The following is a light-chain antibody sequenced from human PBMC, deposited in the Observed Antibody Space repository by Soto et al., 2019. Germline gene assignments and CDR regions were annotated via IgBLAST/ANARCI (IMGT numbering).Light chain of an antibody. CDR1: SSDVGGYDY. Sequence: QSALTQPASVSGSPGQSITISCIGTSSDVGGYDYVSWYQQNPGKAPKLIIYEVINRPSGVSSRFSGSKSGNTASLTISGLQAEDEADYYCSSYTRDSTHVFGSGTQVTVL. V-gene: IGLV2-14*01. CDR2: EVI. J-gene: IGLJ1*01. CDR3: SSYTRDSTHV.